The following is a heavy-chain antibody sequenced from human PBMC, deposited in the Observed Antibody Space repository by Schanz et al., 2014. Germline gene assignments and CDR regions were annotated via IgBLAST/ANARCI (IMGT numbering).Heavy chain of an antibody. Sequence: EVQLLESGGGLVEPGGSLRLSCAASGFSFSSYAMGWVRQAPGKGLEWVSAMNESHSTIYYADSVRGRFTISRDNAENTLFLQMNSLRAEDTAVYHCVSSGSYSSYAFWGQGTLVTVSS. CDR1: GFSFSSYA. D-gene: IGHD3-10*01. V-gene: IGHV3-23*01. J-gene: IGHJ4*02. CDR2: MNESHSTI. CDR3: VSSGSYSSYAF.